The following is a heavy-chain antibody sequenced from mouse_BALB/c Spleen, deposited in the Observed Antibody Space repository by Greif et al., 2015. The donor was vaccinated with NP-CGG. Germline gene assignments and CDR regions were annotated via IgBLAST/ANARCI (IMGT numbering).Heavy chain of an antibody. J-gene: IGHJ1*01. CDR3: AKNYGSSYWYFDV. CDR1: GFSLTSYG. CDR2: IWRGGST. D-gene: IGHD1-1*01. Sequence: QVQLQQSGPGLVQPSQSLSTTCTVSGFSLTSYGVHWVRQSPGKGLEWLGVIWRGGSTDYNAAFMSRLSITKDNSKSQVFFKMNSLQADDTAIYYCAKNYGSSYWYFDVWGAGTTVTVSS. V-gene: IGHV2-5*01.